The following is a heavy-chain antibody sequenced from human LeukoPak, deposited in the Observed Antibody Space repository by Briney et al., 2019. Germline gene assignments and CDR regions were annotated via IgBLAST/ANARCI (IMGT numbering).Heavy chain of an antibody. CDR2: IRYDGSNK. CDR3: AKDLFRGYSYGSGEYFDY. CDR1: GFTFSSYG. D-gene: IGHD5-18*01. Sequence: GGSLRLSCAASGFTFSSYGMHWVRQAPGKGLEWVAFIRYDGSNKYYADSVKGRFTISRDNSKNTLYLQMNSLRAEDTGVYYCAKDLFRGYSYGSGEYFDYWGQGTLVTVSS. V-gene: IGHV3-30*02. J-gene: IGHJ4*02.